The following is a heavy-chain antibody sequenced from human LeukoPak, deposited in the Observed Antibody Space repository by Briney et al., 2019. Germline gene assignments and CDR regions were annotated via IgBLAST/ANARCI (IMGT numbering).Heavy chain of an antibody. CDR3: AKDNPNYDSSGYQGMGFDY. J-gene: IGHJ4*02. Sequence: GGSLRLSCAASGFTFSSYGMHWVRQAPGKGLEWVAVISYDGSNKYYADSVEGRFTISRDNSKNTLYLQMNSLRAEDTAVYYCAKDNPNYDSSGYQGMGFDYWGQGTLVSVSS. CDR2: ISYDGSNK. CDR1: GFTFSSYG. D-gene: IGHD3-22*01. V-gene: IGHV3-30*18.